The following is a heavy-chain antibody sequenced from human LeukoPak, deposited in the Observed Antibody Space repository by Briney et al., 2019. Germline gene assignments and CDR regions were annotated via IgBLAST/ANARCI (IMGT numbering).Heavy chain of an antibody. J-gene: IGHJ4*02. V-gene: IGHV1-2*02. Sequence: ASVRVSCKASGYTFTGYYMHWVRQAPGQGLEWMGWINPNSGGTNYAQKFQGRVTMTRDASISTAYMELSRLRSDDTAVYYCAREDTMVRGAIDYWGQGTLVTVSS. D-gene: IGHD3-10*01. CDR3: AREDTMVRGAIDY. CDR2: INPNSGGT. CDR1: GYTFTGYY.